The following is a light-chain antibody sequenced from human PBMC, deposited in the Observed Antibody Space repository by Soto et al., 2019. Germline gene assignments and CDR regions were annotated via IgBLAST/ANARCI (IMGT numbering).Light chain of an antibody. CDR2: WAS. Sequence: IVMSQSPDSLAVSLGERATINCKSSQSVLYNSNNKNYLAWYQQKLGQPPKLLIYWASTRESGVPDRFSGSGSGTDFTLTISSLQSEDFAVYYCQQYDDWPRTFGQGTKVDI. CDR3: QQYDDWPRT. J-gene: IGKJ1*01. CDR1: QSVLYNSNNKNY. V-gene: IGKV4-1*01.